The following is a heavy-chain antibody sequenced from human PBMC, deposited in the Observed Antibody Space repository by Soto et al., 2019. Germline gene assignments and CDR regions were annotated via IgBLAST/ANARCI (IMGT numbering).Heavy chain of an antibody. CDR2: IVAGSGNT. CDR3: AASIVGATYYYYGMDV. J-gene: IGHJ6*02. CDR1: GFTFTSSA. Sequence: ASVKVSCKASGFTFTSSAVQWVRQARGQRLEWIGWIVAGSGNTNYAQKFQERVTITRDMSTSTAYMELSSLRSEDTAVYYCAASIVGATYYYYGMDVWGQGTTVPVSS. D-gene: IGHD1-26*01. V-gene: IGHV1-58*01.